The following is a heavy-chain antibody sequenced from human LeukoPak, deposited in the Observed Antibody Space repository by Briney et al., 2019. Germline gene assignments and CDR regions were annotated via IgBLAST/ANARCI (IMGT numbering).Heavy chain of an antibody. CDR1: GFTFTTYA. D-gene: IGHD5-24*01. Sequence: GGSLRLSCAASGFTFTTYAMSWVRQAPGKGLEWVSAFSGSGGGTYYADSVKGRFTISRVNSKSTLYLQMTSLRAEDTAVYYCARSGYNRFDYWGQGTLVTVSS. CDR3: ARSGYNRFDY. V-gene: IGHV3-23*01. CDR2: FSGSGGGT. J-gene: IGHJ4*02.